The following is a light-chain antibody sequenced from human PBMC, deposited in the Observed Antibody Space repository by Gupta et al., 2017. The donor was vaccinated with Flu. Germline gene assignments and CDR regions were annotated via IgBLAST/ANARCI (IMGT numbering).Light chain of an antibody. J-gene: IGKJ4*02. Sequence: SSLAASIGERVTITCCGSQRISIYLNAYQQRPAKAPELLIFAAASLPGARPAKFSGSGGGTDVTLTIIRRLPEDFASYYCHQRDSTGPTFGEGTKVEIK. CDR1: QRISIY. CDR3: HQRDSTGPT. CDR2: AAA. V-gene: IGKV1-39*01.